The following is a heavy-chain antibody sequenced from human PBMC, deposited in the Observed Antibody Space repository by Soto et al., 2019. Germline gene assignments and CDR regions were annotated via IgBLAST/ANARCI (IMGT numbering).Heavy chain of an antibody. Sequence: QVQMVQSGGEVKKPGASVKVSGKTSGYTFTNHGVSWVRQAPGQGLEWMGWISAYNGDTDFAQKFQDRVAMTIDTSTSTVFMELRSLRSDDTAVYYCARDLDYSTSICVYWGQGTPVTVSS. J-gene: IGHJ4*02. CDR2: ISAYNGDT. CDR1: GYTFTNHG. D-gene: IGHD4-4*01. V-gene: IGHV1-18*04. CDR3: ARDLDYSTSICVY.